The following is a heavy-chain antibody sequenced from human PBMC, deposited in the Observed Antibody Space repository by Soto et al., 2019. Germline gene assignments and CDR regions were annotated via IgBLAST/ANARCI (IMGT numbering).Heavy chain of an antibody. D-gene: IGHD2-15*01. CDR3: ARGRYCLTGRCFPNWFDS. CDR2: IYKSATT. J-gene: IGHJ5*01. V-gene: IGHV4-30-4*08. Sequence: SETLSLTCSVSGDSISTVDYFWAWIRQPPGQALEYIGYIYKSATTYYNPSFESRVAISLDTSKSQFSLNVTSVTAADTAVYICARGRYCLTGRCFPNWFDSLGQGTLVTVSS. CDR1: GDSISTVDYF.